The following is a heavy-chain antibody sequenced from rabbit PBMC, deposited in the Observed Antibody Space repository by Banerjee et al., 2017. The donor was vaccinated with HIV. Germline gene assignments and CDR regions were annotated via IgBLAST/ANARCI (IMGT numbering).Heavy chain of an antibody. J-gene: IGHJ6*01. CDR3: ARWDVRSTYDMDL. D-gene: IGHD4-2*01. V-gene: IGHV1S40*01. Sequence: QSLEEFGGDLVKPGASLTLTCTASGFSFSSSYWIYWVRQAPVKGLEWIVCIYAGSSGNTYYASWAKGRFTISKTSSTTVTLQMTSLTAADTATYFCARWDVRSTYDMDLWGPGTLVTVS. CDR1: GFSFSSSYW. CDR2: IYAGSSGNT.